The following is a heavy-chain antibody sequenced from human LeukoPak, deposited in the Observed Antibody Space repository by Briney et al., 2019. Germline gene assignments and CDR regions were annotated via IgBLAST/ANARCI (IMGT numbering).Heavy chain of an antibody. V-gene: IGHV4-39*01. CDR1: GGXISSSSYF. CDR2: IYYSGST. Sequence: SETLSLTCTVSGGXISSSSYFWGWIRQPPGKGLEWIASIYYSGSTYYNPSLKSRVTISVDTSENQFSLKLSSVTAADTAVYYCANSIVGAATAIDYWGQGTLVTVSS. CDR3: ANSIVGAATAIDY. D-gene: IGHD1-26*01. J-gene: IGHJ4*02.